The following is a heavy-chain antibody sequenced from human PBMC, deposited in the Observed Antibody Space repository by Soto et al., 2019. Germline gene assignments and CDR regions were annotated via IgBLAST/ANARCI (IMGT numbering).Heavy chain of an antibody. CDR3: STTGGY. J-gene: IGHJ4*02. CDR2: ISYDGSNK. D-gene: IGHD2-8*02. Sequence: HPGGSLRLSCAASGFTFSSYSMNWVRQAPGKGLEWVAVISYDGSNKYYADSVKGRFTISRDNSKNSLYLQMNSLTVEDTALYYCSTTGGYWGQGILVTVSS. V-gene: IGHV3-30*03. CDR1: GFTFSSYS.